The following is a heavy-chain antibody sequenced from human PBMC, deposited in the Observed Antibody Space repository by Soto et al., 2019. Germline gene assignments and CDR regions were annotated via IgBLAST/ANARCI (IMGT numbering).Heavy chain of an antibody. V-gene: IGHV4-39*01. Sequence: SETLSLTCTVSGGSVTNSSYYWGWIRQSPGKGLEWIGSVYYRGRGYSKSSVKSQVTISVDTSKNRFSLSLNSVTASDTAVYFCVSQRTTVPTQAYFDYWGPGALVTVSS. J-gene: IGHJ4*02. CDR1: GGSVTNSSYY. CDR3: VSQRTTVPTQAYFDY. D-gene: IGHD4-17*01. CDR2: VYYRGRG.